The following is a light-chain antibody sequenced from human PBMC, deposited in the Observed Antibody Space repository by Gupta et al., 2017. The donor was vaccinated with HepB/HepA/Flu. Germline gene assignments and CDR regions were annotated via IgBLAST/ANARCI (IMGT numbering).Light chain of an antibody. Sequence: QSALTQPPSASGSRGQSVPISCTGTSSDVGGYNYVSWYQQHPGKAPKLLIFGVTERPSGVPDRFSGSKSGNTASLTVSGLQAEDEADYYCSSHAGSGNSVFGTGTQVTVL. CDR3: SSHAGSGNSV. CDR1: SSDVGGYNY. CDR2: GVT. J-gene: IGLJ1*01. V-gene: IGLV2-8*01.